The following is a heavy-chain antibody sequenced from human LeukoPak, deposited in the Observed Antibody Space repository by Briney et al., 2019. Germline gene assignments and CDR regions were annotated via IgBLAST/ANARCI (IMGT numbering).Heavy chain of an antibody. CDR1: GGSFSGYY. J-gene: IGHJ3*02. CDR2: INHSGNT. Sequence: SETLSLTCAVYGGSFSGYYWSWIRQPPGKGLEWIGEINHSGNTNYNPSLKSRVTILVDTSKNQFSLKLSSVTAADTAVYYCARGEFAFDIWGQGTMVTVSS. V-gene: IGHV4-34*01. CDR3: ARGEFAFDI.